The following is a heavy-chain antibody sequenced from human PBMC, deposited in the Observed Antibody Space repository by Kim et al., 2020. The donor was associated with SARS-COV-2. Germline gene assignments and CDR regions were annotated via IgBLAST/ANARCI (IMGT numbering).Heavy chain of an antibody. J-gene: IGHJ3*02. CDR2: T. Sequence: TYYADSVKGRFTISRDNSKNTLYLQMNSLRAEDTAVYYCARDGWTDAFDIWGQGTMVTVSS. V-gene: IGHV3-66*01. D-gene: IGHD6-19*01. CDR3: ARDGWTDAFDI.